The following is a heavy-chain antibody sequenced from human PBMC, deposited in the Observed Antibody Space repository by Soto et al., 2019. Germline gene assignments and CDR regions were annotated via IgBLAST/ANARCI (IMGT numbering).Heavy chain of an antibody. CDR1: GFTFSSYA. J-gene: IGHJ3*02. Sequence: QPXGSLRLSCSASGFTFSSYAMSWVRQAPGKGLEWVSAISGSGGSTYYADSAKGRFTISRDNSKNTLYLQMNSLRAEDTAVYYCAKGHVITFGGEAFDIWGQGTMVTVSS. CDR3: AKGHVITFGGEAFDI. D-gene: IGHD3-16*01. CDR2: ISGSGGST. V-gene: IGHV3-23*01.